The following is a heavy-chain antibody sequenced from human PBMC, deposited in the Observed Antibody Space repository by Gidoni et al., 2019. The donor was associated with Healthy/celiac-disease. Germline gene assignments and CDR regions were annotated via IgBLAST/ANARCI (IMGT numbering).Heavy chain of an antibody. J-gene: IGHJ6*02. CDR1: GFPFSSYA. CDR3: AKAMGRDRVVVVITTDYYYYYGMDV. Sequence: EVQLLESGGGLVQPGGSLRLFCAASGFPFSSYAMIWVRPAPGKGLEWVSAISGSGGSTYYADAGKGRFTISRDNSKNTLYLQMNSLRAEDTAVYYCAKAMGRDRVVVVITTDYYYYYGMDVWGQGTTVTVSS. CDR2: ISGSGGST. V-gene: IGHV3-23*01. D-gene: IGHD3-22*01.